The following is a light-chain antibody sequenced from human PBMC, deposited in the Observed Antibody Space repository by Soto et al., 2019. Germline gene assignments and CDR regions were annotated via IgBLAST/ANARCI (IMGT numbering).Light chain of an antibody. V-gene: IGLV1-40*01. J-gene: IGLJ3*02. CDR2: GNS. CDR1: SSNIGAGYD. CDR3: QSYDSSLSGSV. Sequence: QSVLTQPPSVSGAPGQRVTISCTGSSSNIGAGYDVHWYQQLPGTAPKLLIYGNSNRPSGVPDRVSGSKSGTSASLAITGLQAEDEADYSCQSYDSSLSGSVVGGGTKLTVL.